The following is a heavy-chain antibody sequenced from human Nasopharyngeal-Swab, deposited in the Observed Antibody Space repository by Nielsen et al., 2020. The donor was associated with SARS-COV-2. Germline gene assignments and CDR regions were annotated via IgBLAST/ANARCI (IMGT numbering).Heavy chain of an antibody. D-gene: IGHD6-19*01. CDR2: ISWNSGSI. Sequence: WIRQPPGKGLEWVSGISWNSGSIGYVDSVKGRFTISRDNAKNSLYLQMNSLRAEDTALYYCAKGRSGWSYYGMDVWGQGTTVTVSS. CDR3: AKGRSGWSYYGMDV. J-gene: IGHJ6*02. V-gene: IGHV3-9*01.